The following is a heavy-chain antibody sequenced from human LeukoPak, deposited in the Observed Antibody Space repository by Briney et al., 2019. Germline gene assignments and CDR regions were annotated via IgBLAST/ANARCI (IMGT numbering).Heavy chain of an antibody. Sequence: GGSLRLSCVASGFTFSSYAMSWVRQAPGKGLEWVSAISGSGGSTYYADSVKGRFTISRDNSKNTLYLQMNSLRAEDTAVYYCAKDRRCSGGSCYIYDYWGQGTLVTVSS. CDR1: GFTFSSYA. J-gene: IGHJ4*02. CDR3: AKDRRCSGGSCYIYDY. V-gene: IGHV3-23*01. D-gene: IGHD2-15*01. CDR2: ISGSGGST.